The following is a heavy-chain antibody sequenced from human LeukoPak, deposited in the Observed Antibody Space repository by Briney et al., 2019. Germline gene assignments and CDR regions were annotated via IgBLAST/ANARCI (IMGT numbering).Heavy chain of an antibody. CDR1: GFTFSTYV. CDR2: IRSNGDNI. V-gene: IGHV3-64D*06. CDR3: VSGTGY. J-gene: IGHJ4*02. D-gene: IGHD1-26*01. Sequence: GGSLRLSCSVSGFTFSTYVMHWVRQAPGKGLEYVSAIRSNGDNIYYADSVKGRFTIYRDNSKNTLYLQMSSLRADDTAVYYCVSGTGYWGQGTLVTVSS.